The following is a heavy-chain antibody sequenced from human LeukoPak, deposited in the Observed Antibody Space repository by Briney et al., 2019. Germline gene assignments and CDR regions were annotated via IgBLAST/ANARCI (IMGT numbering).Heavy chain of an antibody. CDR1: GGTISSSY. CDR2: IHYSGTT. Sequence: PSETLSLTCSVSGGTISSSYWSWMRQPPRKGLEWIGYIHYSGTTKYNPSLQSRVTISVDTSKNQFSLNLRSVTAADTAVYYCARGYFDSSGYSNPFDYWGQGTLVTVSS. D-gene: IGHD3-22*01. CDR3: ARGYFDSSGYSNPFDY. J-gene: IGHJ4*02. V-gene: IGHV4-59*01.